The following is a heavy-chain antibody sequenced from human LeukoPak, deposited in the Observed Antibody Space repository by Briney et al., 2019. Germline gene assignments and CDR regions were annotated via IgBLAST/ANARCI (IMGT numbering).Heavy chain of an antibody. J-gene: IGHJ4*02. D-gene: IGHD6-13*01. CDR3: ARGSSSWYYFDY. CDR2: ISSSSSYI. V-gene: IGHV3-11*06. CDR1: GFTFSDYY. Sequence: PGGTLRLSCAASGFTFSDYYMSWIRQAPGKGLEWVSYISSSSSYIYYADSVQGRFTISRDNAKNSLYLQMNSLRAEDTAVYYWARGSSSWYYFDYWGQGTLVTVSS.